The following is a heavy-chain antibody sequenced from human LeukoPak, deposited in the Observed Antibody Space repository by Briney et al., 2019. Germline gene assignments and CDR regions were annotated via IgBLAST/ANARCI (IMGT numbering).Heavy chain of an antibody. CDR1: GFAFSRYA. CDR3: AKTYSSSYYYFDY. CDR2: IGGSGDNT. J-gene: IGHJ4*02. V-gene: IGHV3-23*01. Sequence: GGSLRLSCAASGFAFSRYAMSWVRQAPGKGLEWVSAIGGSGDNTYYADSVKGRFTISRDNFKNTLYLQMNSLRAEDTALYYCAKTYSSSYYYFDYWGQGTLVPVSS. D-gene: IGHD6-13*01.